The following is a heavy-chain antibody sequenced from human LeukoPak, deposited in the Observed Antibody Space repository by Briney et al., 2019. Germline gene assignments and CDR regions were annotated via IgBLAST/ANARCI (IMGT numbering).Heavy chain of an antibody. Sequence: GGSLRLSCAASGFTVSSSYMSWVRQAPGKGLEWVSGIYSGGSIHYAGSVKGRFTISRDNAKNTLHLQMNSLRADDTAVYYFARGHSSGNPDPFDSWGQGTLVIVSS. CDR2: IYSGGSI. V-gene: IGHV3-53*01. CDR1: GFTVSSSY. CDR3: ARGHSSGNPDPFDS. J-gene: IGHJ4*02. D-gene: IGHD3-22*01.